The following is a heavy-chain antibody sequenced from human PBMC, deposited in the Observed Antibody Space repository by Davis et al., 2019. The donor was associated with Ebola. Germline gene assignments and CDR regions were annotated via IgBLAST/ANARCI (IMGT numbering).Heavy chain of an antibody. J-gene: IGHJ5*02. CDR3: ARKGASDA. D-gene: IGHD1-26*01. V-gene: IGHV1-2*02. Sequence: AASVKVSCKASGYTFTGYYMHWVRQAPGQGLEWMGWINPNSGGTNYAQKFQGRVTMTRDTSITTAYMELSSLRSEDTAVYYCARKGASDAWGQGTLVTVSS. CDR2: INPNSGGT. CDR1: GYTFTGYY.